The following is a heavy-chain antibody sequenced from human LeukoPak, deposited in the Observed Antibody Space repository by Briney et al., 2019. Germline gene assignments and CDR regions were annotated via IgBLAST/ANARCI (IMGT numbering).Heavy chain of an antibody. CDR2: ISGSGGST. CDR1: GFTFSSYA. Sequence: GGSLRLSCAASGFTFSSYAMSRVRQAPGKGLEWVSAISGSGGSTYYADSVKGRFTISRDNSKNTLYLQMNSLRAEDTAVYYCAKDSLYYDSSGYYEAEDYWGQGTLVTVSS. D-gene: IGHD3-22*01. J-gene: IGHJ4*02. V-gene: IGHV3-23*01. CDR3: AKDSLYYDSSGYYEAEDY.